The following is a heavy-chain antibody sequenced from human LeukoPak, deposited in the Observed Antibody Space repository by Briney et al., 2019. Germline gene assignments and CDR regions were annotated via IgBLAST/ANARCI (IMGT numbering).Heavy chain of an antibody. CDR3: AKGDYGDYIIRFLDY. Sequence: GGSLRLSCAAPGFTFSSYAMSWVRQAPGKGLEWVSAISGSGGSTYYADSVKGRFTISRDNSKNTLYLQMNSLRAEDTAVYYCAKGDYGDYIIRFLDYWGQGTLVTVSS. J-gene: IGHJ4*02. CDR1: GFTFSSYA. CDR2: ISGSGGST. D-gene: IGHD4-17*01. V-gene: IGHV3-23*01.